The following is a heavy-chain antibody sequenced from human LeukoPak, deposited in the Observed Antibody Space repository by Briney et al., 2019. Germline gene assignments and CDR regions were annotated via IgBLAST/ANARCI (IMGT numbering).Heavy chain of an antibody. D-gene: IGHD3-22*01. CDR1: GYTFTSYA. V-gene: IGHV1-69*05. CDR3: ARDRTPYDSSGYHDY. J-gene: IGHJ4*02. CDR2: IIPIFGTA. Sequence: SVKVSCKASGYTFTSYAMHWVRQAPGQRLEWMGGIIPIFGTANYAQKFQGRVAITTDESTSTAYMELSSLRSEDTAVYYCARDRTPYDSSGYHDYWGQGTLVTVSS.